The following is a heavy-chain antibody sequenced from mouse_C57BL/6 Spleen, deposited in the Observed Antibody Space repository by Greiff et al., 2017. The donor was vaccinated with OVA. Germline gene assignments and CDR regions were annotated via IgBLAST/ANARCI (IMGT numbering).Heavy chain of an antibody. CDR1: GYSFTSYY. V-gene: IGHV1-66*01. J-gene: IGHJ2*01. D-gene: IGHD1-1*01. CDR3: ARPITTVVADFDY. CDR2: IYPGSGNT. Sequence: VNVVESGPELVKPGASVKISCKASGYSFTSYYIHWVKQRPGQGLEWIGWIYPGSGNTKYNEKFKGKATLTADTSSSTAYMQLSSLTSEDSAVYYCARPITTVVADFDYWGQGTTLTVSS.